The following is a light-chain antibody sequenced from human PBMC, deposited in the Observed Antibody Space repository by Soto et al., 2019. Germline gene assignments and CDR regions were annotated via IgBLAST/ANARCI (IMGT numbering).Light chain of an antibody. CDR2: KAS. Sequence: DIQMTPSPSPLAASVGDRVTITCRASQSIHTWLAWYQQKPGKAPKLLIYKASSLESEVPSRFSGSASGTEFTLTISSLQPEDFATYYCQQSYVTPYTFGQGTRLDIK. CDR1: QSIHTW. V-gene: IGKV1-5*03. J-gene: IGKJ5*01. CDR3: QQSYVTPYT.